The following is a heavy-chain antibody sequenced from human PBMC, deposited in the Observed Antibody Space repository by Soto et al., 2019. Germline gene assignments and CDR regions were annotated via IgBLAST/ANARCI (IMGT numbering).Heavy chain of an antibody. D-gene: IGHD2-21*02. Sequence: QMQLVQSGAEVKKTGSSVKVSCKASGYTFTYRYLHWVRQAPGQALEWMGWITPFNGNTNYAQKFQDRVTITRDRSMSTAYMELSSLRSEDTAMYYCARGGGDAHYWYFDLWGRCTLVTVSS. CDR1: GYTFTYRY. CDR3: ARGGGDAHYWYFDL. CDR2: ITPFNGNT. J-gene: IGHJ2*01. V-gene: IGHV1-45*02.